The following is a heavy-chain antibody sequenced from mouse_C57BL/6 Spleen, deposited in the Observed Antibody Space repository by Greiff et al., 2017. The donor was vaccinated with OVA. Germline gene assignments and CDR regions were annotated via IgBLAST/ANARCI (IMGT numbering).Heavy chain of an antibody. V-gene: IGHV8-12*01. CDR1: GFSLSTSGVG. J-gene: IGHJ4*01. CDR2: IYWDDDK. CDR3: AADSSGYAMDY. Sequence: QVQLKESGPGILQPSQTLSLTCSFSGFSLSTSGVGVSWIRQPSGKGLEWLAHIYWDDDKRSNPSLKSRLTISKATSRNQVVLTITSMDTSDTATYYCAADSSGYAMDYWGQGTSVTVSS. D-gene: IGHD3-2*01.